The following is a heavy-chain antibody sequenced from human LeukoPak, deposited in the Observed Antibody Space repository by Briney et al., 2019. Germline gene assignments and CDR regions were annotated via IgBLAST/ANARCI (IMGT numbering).Heavy chain of an antibody. D-gene: IGHD5-12*01. CDR1: GSTFSSYE. V-gene: IGHV3-48*03. J-gene: IGHJ4*02. Sequence: GGSLRLSCAASGSTFSSYEMNWVRQAPGKGLEWASYISSSGSTIYYADSVKGRFTISRDNAKNSLYLQMNSLRAEDTAVYYCARGYSGYDVIDYWGQGTLVTVSS. CDR3: ARGYSGYDVIDY. CDR2: ISSSGSTI.